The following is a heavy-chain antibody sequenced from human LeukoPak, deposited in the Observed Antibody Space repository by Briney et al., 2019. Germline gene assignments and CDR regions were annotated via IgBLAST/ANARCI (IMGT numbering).Heavy chain of an antibody. D-gene: IGHD5-24*01. CDR2: INYNGIYI. CDR1: GLTFSSYD. V-gene: IGHV3-21*01. CDR3: ARIGPGRDGSNSFDQ. Sequence: PGDSLRLSCAASGLTFSSYDMTWVRQAPGKGLEHVSSINYNGIYIFSADSVKGRFTISRDNAKNSLYLEMNSLRVEDTAFYYCARIGPGRDGSNSFDQWGQGTLVIVSS. J-gene: IGHJ4*02.